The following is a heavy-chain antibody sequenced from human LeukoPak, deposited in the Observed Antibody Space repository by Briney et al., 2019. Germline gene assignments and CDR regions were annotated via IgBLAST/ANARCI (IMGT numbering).Heavy chain of an antibody. J-gene: IGHJ4*02. D-gene: IGHD3-3*01. Sequence: GASVKVSCKACGYTFTGYYMHWVRQAPGQGLEWMGWINPNSGGTNYAQKFQGRVTMTRDPSISTAYMELSRLSSDDTAVYYCARDHFDFWSGYSATYFDYWGQGTLVTVSS. CDR3: ARDHFDFWSGYSATYFDY. CDR1: GYTFTGYY. V-gene: IGHV1-2*02. CDR2: INPNSGGT.